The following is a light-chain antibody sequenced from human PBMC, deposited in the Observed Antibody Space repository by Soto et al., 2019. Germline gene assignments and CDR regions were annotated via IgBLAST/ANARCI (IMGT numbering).Light chain of an antibody. CDR1: SSNIGGQT. V-gene: IGLV1-44*01. CDR3: AAWDESLNGQV. J-gene: IGLJ3*02. CDR2: SGH. Sequence: QSVLTQPPSVSGTPGQSVTISCSGSSSNIGGQTVSWYQQLPGTAPNLLIYSGHQRPSGVPDRFSASKSGSSASLAISGLQFEDEGDYYCAAWDESLNGQVFGGGTKVTVL.